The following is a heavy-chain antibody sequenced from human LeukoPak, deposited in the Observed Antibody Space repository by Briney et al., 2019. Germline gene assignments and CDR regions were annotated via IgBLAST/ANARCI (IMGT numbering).Heavy chain of an antibody. CDR1: GYTFTDYS. D-gene: IGHD3-10*01. CDR3: ASYRSMVRGANWFDP. Sequence: GASVKVSCKASGYTFTDYSMHWVRQAPGQGLEWMGWINPNSGGRKFAQKFQGRVTITADKSTSTAYMELSSLRSEDTAVYYCASYRSMVRGANWFDPWGQGTLVTVSS. V-gene: IGHV1-2*02. CDR2: INPNSGGR. J-gene: IGHJ5*02.